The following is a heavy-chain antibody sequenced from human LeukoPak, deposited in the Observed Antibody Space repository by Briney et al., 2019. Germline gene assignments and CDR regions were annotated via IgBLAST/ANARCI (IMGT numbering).Heavy chain of an antibody. CDR1: GFTFTRYW. CDR3: AKDPGGSYSGY. D-gene: IGHD1-26*01. V-gene: IGHV3-23*01. J-gene: IGHJ4*02. CDR2: ISGSGGST. Sequence: GGSLRLSCAASGFTFTRYWMHWVRQAPGKGLVWVSAISGSGGSTYYADSVKGRFTISRDNSKNTLYLQMNSLRAEDTAVYYCAKDPGGSYSGYWGQGTLVTVSS.